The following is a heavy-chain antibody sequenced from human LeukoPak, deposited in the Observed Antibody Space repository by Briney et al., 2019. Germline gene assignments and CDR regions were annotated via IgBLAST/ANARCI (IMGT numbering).Heavy chain of an antibody. CDR2: IYYSGST. J-gene: IGHJ6*03. CDR1: GGSISSYY. CDR3: ARGVGTYGLFTYYYYYMDV. Sequence: SETLSLTCTVSGGSISSYYWSWIRQPLGKGLDWIGYIYYSGSTNYNPSLKSRVTISVDTSKNQFSLKLSSVTAADTAVYYCARGVGTYGLFTYYYYYMDVWGKGTTVTVSS. D-gene: IGHD1-14*01. V-gene: IGHV4-59*01.